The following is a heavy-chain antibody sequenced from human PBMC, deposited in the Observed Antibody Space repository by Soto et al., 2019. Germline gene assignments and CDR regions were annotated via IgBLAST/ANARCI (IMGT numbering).Heavy chain of an antibody. CDR2: IDGSSDSI. CDR3: AKDLGPPAGFES. V-gene: IGHV3-23*01. J-gene: IGHJ5*01. CDR1: GFTFNIYA. D-gene: IGHD2-2*01. Sequence: EVQLLESGGDLVQPGGSLRLSCAASGFTFNIYAMSWVRQAPGKGLEWVSGIDGSSDSIYYADSVKGRFAISRDNSKNTLYLQMTSLRPKDTAVFHCAKDLGPPAGFESCGQGTLVTVSS.